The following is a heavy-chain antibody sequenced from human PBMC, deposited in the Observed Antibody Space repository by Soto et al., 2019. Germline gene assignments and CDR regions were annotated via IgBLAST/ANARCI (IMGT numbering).Heavy chain of an antibody. J-gene: IGHJ4*02. Sequence: QVQLVQSGAEVKNPGASVKVSCKASGYTCTSYDINWVRQATGQGLEWMGWMNPNSGNTGYAQKFQGRVTMTRNTSISTAYMELSSLRSEDTAVYFCAREHSSSWRFDYWGQGTLVTVSS. D-gene: IGHD6-13*01. CDR3: AREHSSSWRFDY. CDR2: MNPNSGNT. CDR1: GYTCTSYD. V-gene: IGHV1-8*01.